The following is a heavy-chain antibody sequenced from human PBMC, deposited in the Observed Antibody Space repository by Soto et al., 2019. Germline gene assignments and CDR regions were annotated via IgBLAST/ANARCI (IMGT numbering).Heavy chain of an antibody. CDR3: TTGPNLRPLAAFDI. J-gene: IGHJ3*02. CDR1: GFTFTNDW. Sequence: EVQLVESGGGLVKPGGSLRLSCAASGFTFTNDWMTWVRQGPGKGLEWVGRIKSKTDGGTIDYAAPVKGRFTISRDDSKNTLYLQMNSLKTEDTAVYYCTTGPNLRPLAAFDIWGQGTVVTVSS. V-gene: IGHV3-15*01. CDR2: IKSKTDGGTI.